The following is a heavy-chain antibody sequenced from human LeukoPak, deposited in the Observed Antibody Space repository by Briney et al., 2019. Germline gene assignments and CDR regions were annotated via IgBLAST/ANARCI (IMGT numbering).Heavy chain of an antibody. CDR3: ARGSPVGYYYYYGMDV. CDR2: INHSGST. Sequence: SETLSLTYAVYGGSFSGYYWSWIRQPPGKGLEWIGEINHSGSTNYNPSLKSRVTISVDTSKNQFSLKLSSVTAADTAVYYCARGSPVGYYYYYGMDVWGQGATVTVSS. V-gene: IGHV4-34*01. D-gene: IGHD1-26*01. J-gene: IGHJ6*02. CDR1: GGSFSGYY.